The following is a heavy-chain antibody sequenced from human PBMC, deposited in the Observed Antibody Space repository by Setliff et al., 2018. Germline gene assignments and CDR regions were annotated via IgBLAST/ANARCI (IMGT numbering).Heavy chain of an antibody. V-gene: IGHV4-61*09. CDR1: GGSISSGNYY. D-gene: IGHD6-19*01. Sequence: SETLSLTCTVSGGSISSGNYYWSWIRQPAGKAPEWIGHIFSKGSTNNNPSLKSRVTISVDTSKNQFSLKLDSVIVADTAVYYCASNPFNSGPPYYFDYWGQGTLVTVSS. J-gene: IGHJ4*02. CDR2: IFSKGST. CDR3: ASNPFNSGPPYYFDY.